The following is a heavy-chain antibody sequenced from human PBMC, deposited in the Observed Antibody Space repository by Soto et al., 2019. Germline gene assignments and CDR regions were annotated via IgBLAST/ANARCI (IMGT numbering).Heavy chain of an antibody. J-gene: IGHJ4*02. CDR3: ARLTPPAYSSSWYPGSYFDY. CDR1: GGSISSSSYY. CDR2: IYHSGST. Sequence: PSETLSLTCTVSGGSISSSSYYWGWIRQPPGKGLEWIGSIYHSGSTYYNPSLKSRVTISVDTSKNQFSLKLSSVTAADTAVYYCARLTPPAYSSSWYPGSYFDYWGQGTLVTVSS. D-gene: IGHD6-13*01. V-gene: IGHV4-39*01.